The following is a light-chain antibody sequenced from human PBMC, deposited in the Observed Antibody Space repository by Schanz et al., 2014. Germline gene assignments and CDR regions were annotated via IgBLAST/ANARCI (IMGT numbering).Light chain of an antibody. CDR2: GAS. V-gene: IGKV3-20*01. CDR3: QQYANSLYT. CDR1: QSVSSSY. Sequence: IVLTQSPDILSLSPGERATLSCRASQSVSSSYLAWYQQKPGQAPRLLIYGASTRATGTPDRFSGSGSETDFTLTVARLEPEDFAVYYCQQYANSLYTFGQGTKLEIK. J-gene: IGKJ2*01.